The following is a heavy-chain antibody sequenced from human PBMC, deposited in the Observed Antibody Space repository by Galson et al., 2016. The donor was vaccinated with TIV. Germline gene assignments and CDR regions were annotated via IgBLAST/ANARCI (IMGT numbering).Heavy chain of an antibody. V-gene: IGHV1-3*01. CDR3: ARDPHHGFWSCYLPDGMDV. J-gene: IGHJ6*02. D-gene: IGHD3-3*01. CDR2: INAGKGNT. CDR1: GYSFASYG. Sequence: SVKVSCKASGYSFASYGVHWVRQAPGQRLEWMGWINAGKGNTKYSQKFQGRVTITRDTSASTADMELSGLKSEDTAVYYCARDPHHGFWSCYLPDGMDVWGQGTTVTVSS.